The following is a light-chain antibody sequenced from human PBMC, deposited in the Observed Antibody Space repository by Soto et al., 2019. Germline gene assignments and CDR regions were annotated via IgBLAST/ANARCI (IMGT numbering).Light chain of an antibody. V-gene: IGLV2-23*02. CDR1: SSDVGSYNL. CDR2: EVS. CDR3: CSYAGSSTLV. Sequence: QSVLAQPASVSGSPGQSITISCTGTSSDVGSYNLVSWYQHHPGKAPKLIIYEVSKRPSGVSNRFSGSKSGNTASLTISGLQAEDEADYYCCSYAGSSTLVFGTGNKVTVL. J-gene: IGLJ1*01.